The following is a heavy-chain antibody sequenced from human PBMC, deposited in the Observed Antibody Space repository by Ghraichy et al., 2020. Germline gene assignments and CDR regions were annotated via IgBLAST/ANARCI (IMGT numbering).Heavy chain of an antibody. D-gene: IGHD2-2*03. V-gene: IGHV3-21*01. CDR3: VRDPGYWDYFDY. Sequence: GGSLRLSCAASGFTFSSYWMSWVRQAPGKGLEWVSSISSSATYIYYADSVKGRFTISRDNAKNSLYLQMNSLRAEDTAVYYCVRDPGYWDYFDYWGQGTLVTVSS. J-gene: IGHJ4*02. CDR1: GFTFSSYW. CDR2: ISSSATYI.